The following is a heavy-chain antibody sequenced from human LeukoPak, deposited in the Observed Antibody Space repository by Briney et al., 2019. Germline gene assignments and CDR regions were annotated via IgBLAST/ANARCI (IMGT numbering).Heavy chain of an antibody. J-gene: IGHJ3*02. V-gene: IGHV2-5*01. CDR3: AQYPDYGGDYDAFDI. CDR2: IYWNADS. Sequence: SGPTLVNPTQTLTPTCTFSGFSLSTSAMGVGWIRQPPEKALESLAIIYWNADSRYSPSLKSRLTIKKDTSKNQVVLTMTNMDPVDTATYYCAQYPDYGGDYDAFDIWGHGTMVTVSS. CDR1: GFSLSTSAMG. D-gene: IGHD4-23*01.